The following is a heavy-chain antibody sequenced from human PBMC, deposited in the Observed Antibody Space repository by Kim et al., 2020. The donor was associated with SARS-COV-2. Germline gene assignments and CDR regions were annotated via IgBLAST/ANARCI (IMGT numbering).Heavy chain of an antibody. CDR3: ARTSIVVVPAAMDYYYYMDV. D-gene: IGHD2-2*01. CDR2: IYHSGST. Sequence: SETLSLTCAVSGGSISSSNWWSWVRQPPGKGLEWIGEIYHSGSTNYNPSLKSRVTISVDKSKNQFSLKLSSVTAADTAVYYCARTSIVVVPAAMDYYYYMDVWGKGTTVTVSS. J-gene: IGHJ6*03. CDR1: GGSISSSNW. V-gene: IGHV4-4*02.